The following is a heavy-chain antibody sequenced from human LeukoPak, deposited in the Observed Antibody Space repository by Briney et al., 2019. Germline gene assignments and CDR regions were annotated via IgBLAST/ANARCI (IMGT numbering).Heavy chain of an antibody. D-gene: IGHD1-26*01. CDR3: ASGGIYYGAAFDF. V-gene: IGHV3-7*03. Sequence: GGSLRLSCAASGFTFSTYYMSWVRQAPGTGLEWVANIKQDGSEKYYVDSVKGRFTISRDNAKNSLYLQMNSLRAEDTALYYCASGGIYYGAAFDFWGQGTLVTVSS. CDR1: GFTFSTYY. J-gene: IGHJ4*02. CDR2: IKQDGSEK.